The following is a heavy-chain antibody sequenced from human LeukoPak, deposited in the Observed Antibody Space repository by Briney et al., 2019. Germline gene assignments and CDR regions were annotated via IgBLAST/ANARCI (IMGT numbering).Heavy chain of an antibody. Sequence: SETLSLTCSVSDDSISSYYWSWIRQSARKGLEWSGHISDSGSTKYNPSLKSLVSISIDQSKNQLSLHLSSVTAANTAMYYCAREFFDTFTGYYVQDAFDVWGQATMVTVPS. CDR1: DDSISSYY. CDR2: ISDSGST. J-gene: IGHJ3*01. CDR3: AREFFDTFTGYYVQDAFDV. V-gene: IGHV4-59*12. D-gene: IGHD3-9*01.